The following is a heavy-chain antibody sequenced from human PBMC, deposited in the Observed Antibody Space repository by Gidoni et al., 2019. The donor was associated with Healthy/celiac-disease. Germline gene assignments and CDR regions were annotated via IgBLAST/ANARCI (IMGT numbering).Heavy chain of an antibody. Sequence: DVQLLESGGGLVQPGGSLRLSCAASGFTFSSYAMGWVRQAPGKGLEWVSAIIGSGGSTYYADSVKGRFTISRDNSKNTLYLQMNSLRAEDTAVYYCAKDHVVVVVAEPGAFDIWGQGTMVTVSS. V-gene: IGHV3-23*01. CDR3: AKDHVVVVVAEPGAFDI. D-gene: IGHD2-15*01. J-gene: IGHJ3*02. CDR1: GFTFSSYA. CDR2: IIGSGGST.